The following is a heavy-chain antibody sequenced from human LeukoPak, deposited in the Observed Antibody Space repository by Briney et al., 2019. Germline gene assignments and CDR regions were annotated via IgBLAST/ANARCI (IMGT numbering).Heavy chain of an antibody. Sequence: GGSLRLSCAASGFTFSSYSMNWVRQAPGKGLEWVSSISSSSSYIYYADSVKGRFTISRDNAKNSPYLQMNSLRAEDTAVYYCARAGPRGSSGWSHWYFDLWGRGTLVTVSS. V-gene: IGHV3-21*01. CDR3: ARAGPRGSSGWSHWYFDL. D-gene: IGHD6-19*01. CDR2: ISSSSSYI. J-gene: IGHJ2*01. CDR1: GFTFSSYS.